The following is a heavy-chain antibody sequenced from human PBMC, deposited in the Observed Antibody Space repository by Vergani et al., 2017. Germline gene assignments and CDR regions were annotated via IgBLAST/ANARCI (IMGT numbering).Heavy chain of an antibody. J-gene: IGHJ3*02. CDR3: ARVVVAAFDAFDI. CDR1: GGSISSYS. CDR2: IYHSGST. Sequence: QVQLQESGPGLVKPSETLSLTCTVSGGSISSYSWSWIRQPPGKGLAWIGYIYHSGSTYYNPSLKSRVTISVDRSKNQFSLKLSSVTAADTAVYYCARVVVAAFDAFDIWGQGTMVTVSS. D-gene: IGHD2-15*01. V-gene: IGHV4-59*12.